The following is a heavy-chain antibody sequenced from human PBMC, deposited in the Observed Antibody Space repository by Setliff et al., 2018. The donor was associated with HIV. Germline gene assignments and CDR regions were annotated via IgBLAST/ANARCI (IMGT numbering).Heavy chain of an antibody. J-gene: IGHJ3*02. D-gene: IGHD6-13*01. CDR3: AREKVGQQLVIDAFDI. CDR2: INPSGDST. CDR1: GNTFTSYY. V-gene: IGHV1-46*01. Sequence: ASVKVSCKASGNTFTSYYMHWVRQAPGQGLEWMGIINPSGDSTSYAQKFQGRVTMTRDTSTRTVYMELSSLRSEDTAVYYRAREKVGQQLVIDAFDIWGQGTMVTVS.